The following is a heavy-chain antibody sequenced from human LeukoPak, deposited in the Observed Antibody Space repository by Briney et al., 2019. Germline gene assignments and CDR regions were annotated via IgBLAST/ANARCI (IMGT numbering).Heavy chain of an antibody. CDR1: GGTFSSYA. V-gene: IGHV1-69*13. J-gene: IGHJ4*02. CDR2: IIPIFGTA. D-gene: IGHD2-15*01. CDR3: ARDHRRCSGGSCALGSY. Sequence: SVKVSCKASGGTFSSYAISWVRQAPGQGLEWLGGIIPIFGTANYAQKFQSRVTITADESTSTAYMALSSLKSEDTAVYYCARDHRRCSGGSCALGSYWGQGTLVTVSS.